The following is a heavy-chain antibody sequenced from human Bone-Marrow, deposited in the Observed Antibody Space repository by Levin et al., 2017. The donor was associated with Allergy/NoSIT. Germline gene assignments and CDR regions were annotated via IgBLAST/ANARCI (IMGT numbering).Heavy chain of an antibody. V-gene: IGHV3-21*01. CDR1: GFTFSIYS. CDR2: ISSSGSDM. CDR3: ARGIIGDVRVAHKEAFDI. J-gene: IGHJ3*02. Sequence: GGSLRLSCTVSGFTFSIYSINWVRQAPGKGLEGVSSISSSGSDMYYVDSVKGRFTISRDNAKNSLTLQMNSLRAEDTAVYYCARGIIGDVRVAHKEAFDIWGQGTMVSVSS. D-gene: IGHD2-8*02.